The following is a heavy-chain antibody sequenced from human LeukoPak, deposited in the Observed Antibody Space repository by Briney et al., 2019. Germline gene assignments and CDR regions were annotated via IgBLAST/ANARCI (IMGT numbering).Heavy chain of an antibody. D-gene: IGHD1-26*01. V-gene: IGHV4-61*01. J-gene: IGHJ3*01. Sequence: SETLSLTCTVSGGSISSSSYYWSWIRQPPGKGLEWIGYIYYSGSTNYNPSLKSRVTISVDTSKNQFSLKLSSVTAADTAVYYCAREGYSGSYVDWGQGTMVTVSS. CDR1: GGSISSSSYY. CDR3: AREGYSGSYVD. CDR2: IYYSGST.